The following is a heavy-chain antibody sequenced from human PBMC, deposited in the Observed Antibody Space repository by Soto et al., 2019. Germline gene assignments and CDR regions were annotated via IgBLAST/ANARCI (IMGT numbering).Heavy chain of an antibody. CDR3: ARAIGWFGELLGGYYFDY. CDR1: GGSISSGGYS. J-gene: IGHJ4*02. Sequence: QLQLQESGSGLVKPSQTLSLTCAVSGGSISSGGYSWSWIRQPPGKGLEWIGYNYHSGSTSYNPSLKSRVTTSVDRSKNQFSLQLSSVTAADTAVYYCARAIGWFGELLGGYYFDYWGQGTLVTVSS. V-gene: IGHV4-30-2*01. D-gene: IGHD3-10*01. CDR2: NYHSGST.